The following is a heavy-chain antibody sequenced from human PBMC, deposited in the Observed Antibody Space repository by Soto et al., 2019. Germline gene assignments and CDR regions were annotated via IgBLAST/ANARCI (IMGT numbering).Heavy chain of an antibody. Sequence: PSETLSLTCTVSGGSSSSYYGSWIRQPPGKGLEWIGYIYYSGSTNYNPSLKSRVTISVDTSKNQFSLKLSSVTAADTAVYYCARVPVEDSSGYYRTTYYYYGMDVWGQGTTVTVSS. CDR3: ARVPVEDSSGYYRTTYYYYGMDV. CDR2: IYYSGST. V-gene: IGHV4-59*01. J-gene: IGHJ6*02. CDR1: GGSSSSYY. D-gene: IGHD3-22*01.